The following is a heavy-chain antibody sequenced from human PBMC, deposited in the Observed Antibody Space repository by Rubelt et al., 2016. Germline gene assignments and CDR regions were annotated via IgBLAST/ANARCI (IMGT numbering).Heavy chain of an antibody. J-gene: IGHJ4*02. V-gene: IGHV4-59*12. Sequence: QVQLQESGPGLVKPSETLSLTCTVSGGSISTYSWTWVRQSPGKGLEWIGYVYYNGKTDYNPSLRSRVTISVDTSRNTLSRMLRSGTAVDTAVYYCARVFDISGYYVNFEYWGQGTLVTVSS. CDR3: ARVFDISGYYVNFEY. D-gene: IGHD3-22*01. CDR2: VYYNGKT. CDR1: GGSISTYS.